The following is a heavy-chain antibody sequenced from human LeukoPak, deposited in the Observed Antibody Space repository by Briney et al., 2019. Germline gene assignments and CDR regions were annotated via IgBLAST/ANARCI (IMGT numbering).Heavy chain of an antibody. V-gene: IGHV1-46*01. J-gene: IGHJ5*02. CDR1: GYTFTSYY. CDR2: INPSGGST. CDR3: ARRHYDILTGYYLGRFDP. D-gene: IGHD3-9*01. Sequence: ASVKVSCKASGYTFTSYYMHWVRQAPGQGLEWMGIINPSGGSTSYAQKFQGRVTMTRDTSTSTVYMELSSLRSEDTAVYYCARRHYDILTGYYLGRFDPWGQGTLVTVSS.